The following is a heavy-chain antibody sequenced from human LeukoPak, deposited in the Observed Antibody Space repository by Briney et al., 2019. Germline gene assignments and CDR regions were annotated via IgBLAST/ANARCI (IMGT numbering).Heavy chain of an antibody. CDR1: GGTFSSYA. J-gene: IGHJ4*02. V-gene: IGHV1-18*01. CDR2: ISAYNGNT. Sequence: GPVKVSCKASGGTFSSYAISWVRQAPGQGLEWMGWISAYNGNTNYAQKLQGRVTMTTDTSTSTAYMELRSLRSDDTAAYYCARGYYDFWSGYSIDYWGQGTLVTVSS. D-gene: IGHD3-3*01. CDR3: ARGYYDFWSGYSIDY.